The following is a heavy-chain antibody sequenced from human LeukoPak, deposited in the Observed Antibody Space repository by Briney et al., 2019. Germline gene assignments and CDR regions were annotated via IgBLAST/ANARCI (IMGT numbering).Heavy chain of an antibody. CDR2: ISGSGGST. CDR3: AKDRHAPGRYCSSTTCFPFDP. J-gene: IGHJ5*02. Sequence: GGSLRLSCVVSGFTFSSYAMSWVRQAPGKGLEWVSGISGSGGSTYYADSVKGRFTISRDNSKNTLYLQMNSLRAEDTAVYYCAKDRHAPGRYCSSTTCFPFDPWGQGTLVTVSS. D-gene: IGHD2-2*01. CDR1: GFTFSSYA. V-gene: IGHV3-23*01.